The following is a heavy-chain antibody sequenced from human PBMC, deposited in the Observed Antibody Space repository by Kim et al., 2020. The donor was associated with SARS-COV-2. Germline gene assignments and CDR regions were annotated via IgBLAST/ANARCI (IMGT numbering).Heavy chain of an antibody. CDR3: ARVYYYDTMGLFDP. J-gene: IGHJ5*02. Sequence: AQGFTGRFVFSLDTSVSTAYLQISSLKAEDTAVYYCARVYYYDTMGLFDPWGQGTLVTVSS. V-gene: IGHV7-4-1*02. D-gene: IGHD3-22*01.